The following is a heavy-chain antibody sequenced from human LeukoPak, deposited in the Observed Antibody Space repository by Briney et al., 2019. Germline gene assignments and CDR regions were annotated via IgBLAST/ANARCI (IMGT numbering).Heavy chain of an antibody. V-gene: IGHV4-59*10. CDR2: IYTSGST. J-gene: IGHJ3*02. CDR1: GGSISSYY. D-gene: IGHD3-10*01. CDR3: ASLWFGESGDAFDI. Sequence: SETLSLTCAVYGGSISSYYWSWIRQPAGKGLEWIGRIYTSGSTNYNPSLKSRVTMSVDTSKNQFSLKLSSVTAADTAVYYCASLWFGESGDAFDIWGQGTMVTVSS.